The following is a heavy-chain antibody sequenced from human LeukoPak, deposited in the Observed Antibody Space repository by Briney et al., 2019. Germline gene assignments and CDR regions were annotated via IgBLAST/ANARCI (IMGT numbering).Heavy chain of an antibody. CDR1: GGSFSSYY. Sequence: SETLSLTCTVSGGSFSSYYWSWIRQPPGKGLEWIGDIYYSGSTNYNPSLKSRVTISVDTSKNQFSLKLTSVTAADTAVYHCARTSSSGWYYFDYWGQGALVTVSS. V-gene: IGHV4-59*08. J-gene: IGHJ4*02. D-gene: IGHD6-19*01. CDR3: ARTSSSGWYYFDY. CDR2: IYYSGST.